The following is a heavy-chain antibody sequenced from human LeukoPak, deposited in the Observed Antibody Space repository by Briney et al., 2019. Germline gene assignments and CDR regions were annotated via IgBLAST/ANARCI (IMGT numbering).Heavy chain of an antibody. V-gene: IGHV1-69*05. CDR1: GGTFSSYA. CDR3: ALEMATIRSFDY. D-gene: IGHD5-24*01. CDR2: IIPIFGTA. Sequence: GSSVKVSCKASGGTFSSYAISWVRQAPGQGLEWMGGIIPIFGTANYAQKFQGRVTITTDESTSTAYMELSSLRSEDTAVYYCALEMATIRSFDYCAQGTLVTVSS. J-gene: IGHJ4*02.